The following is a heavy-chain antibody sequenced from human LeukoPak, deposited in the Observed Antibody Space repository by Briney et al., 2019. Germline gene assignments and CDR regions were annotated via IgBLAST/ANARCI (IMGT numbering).Heavy chain of an antibody. Sequence: ASVKVSCKASGYTFASYGISWVRQAPGQGLEWMGWISAYNGNTNYAQKLRGRVTMTTDTSTSTAYMELRSLRSDDTAVYYCAREPYDYVWGSYRRGYYFDYWGQGTLVTVSS. CDR1: GYTFASYG. V-gene: IGHV1-18*01. CDR3: AREPYDYVWGSYRRGYYFDY. D-gene: IGHD3-16*02. CDR2: ISAYNGNT. J-gene: IGHJ4*02.